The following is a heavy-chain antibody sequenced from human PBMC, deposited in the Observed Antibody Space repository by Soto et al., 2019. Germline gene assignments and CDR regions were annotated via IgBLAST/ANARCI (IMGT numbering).Heavy chain of an antibody. Sequence: PGGSLRLSCAASGFTFSNFRMNWIRQAPGKGLEWVSHIDGSGTAMSYVDSVKGRFTISRDNAKNSLYLEMTSLRDQDTAVYYCARQLYTVVTPQDYWGRGTLVTVSS. CDR3: ARQLYTVVTPQDY. D-gene: IGHD2-21*02. CDR2: IDGSGTAM. V-gene: IGHV3-48*02. J-gene: IGHJ4*02. CDR1: GFTFSNFR.